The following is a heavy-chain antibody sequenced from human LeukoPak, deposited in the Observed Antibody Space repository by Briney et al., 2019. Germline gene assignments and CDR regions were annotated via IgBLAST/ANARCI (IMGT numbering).Heavy chain of an antibody. J-gene: IGHJ4*02. Sequence: GGSLRLSCAASGFTFSDSYMSWIRQAPGKWLEWVAYITGTGIHTEYADSVKGRFTISRDNAKNSLFLLINSLRAEDTAVYFCARVAAPGAYYFDSWGQGTVVTVSS. CDR3: ARVAAPGAYYFDS. D-gene: IGHD6-13*01. CDR2: ITGTGIHT. V-gene: IGHV3-11*05. CDR1: GFTFSDSY.